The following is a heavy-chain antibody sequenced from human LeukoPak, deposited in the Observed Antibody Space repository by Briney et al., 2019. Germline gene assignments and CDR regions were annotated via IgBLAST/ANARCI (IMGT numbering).Heavy chain of an antibody. CDR1: GGSISSSSYY. V-gene: IGHV4-39*01. J-gene: IGHJ5*02. D-gene: IGHD6-6*01. CDR3: ARQTKSIAARRNWFDP. CDR2: IYYGGST. Sequence: SETLSLTCTVSGGSISSSSYYWGWIRQPPGKGLEWIGSIYYGGSTYYNPSLKSRVTISVDTSKNQFSLKLSSVTAADTAVYYCARQTKSIAARRNWFDPWGQGTLVTVSS.